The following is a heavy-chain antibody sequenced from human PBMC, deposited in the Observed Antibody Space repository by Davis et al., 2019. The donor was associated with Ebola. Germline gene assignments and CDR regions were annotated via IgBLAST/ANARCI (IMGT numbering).Heavy chain of an antibody. CDR1: GYTFTGYY. CDR3: ARGVVLSRIAARGPTYY. Sequence: ASVKVSCKASGYTFTGYYMHWVRQAPGQGLEWMGWINPNSGGTNYAQKFQGRVTMTRDTSISTAYMELSRLRSDDTAVYYCARGVVLSRIAARGPTYYWGQGTLVTVAS. V-gene: IGHV1-2*02. CDR2: INPNSGGT. J-gene: IGHJ4*02. D-gene: IGHD6-6*01.